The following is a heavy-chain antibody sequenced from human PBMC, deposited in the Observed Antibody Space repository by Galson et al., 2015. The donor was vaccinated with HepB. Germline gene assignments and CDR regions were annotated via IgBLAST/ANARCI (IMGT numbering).Heavy chain of an antibody. J-gene: IGHJ5*02. CDR1: GFSFSSSA. CDR3: AAGQDCTTTSCSWFDP. D-gene: IGHD2-2*01. CDR2: IVVGSGST. Sequence: SVKVSCKASGFSFSSSAVQWVRQARGQRLEWVGWIVVGSGSTNYAQKFQERVTITRDMSTSTAHMELTSLRSEDTAVYYCAAGQDCTTTSCSWFDPWGQGTLVTVSS. V-gene: IGHV1-58*01.